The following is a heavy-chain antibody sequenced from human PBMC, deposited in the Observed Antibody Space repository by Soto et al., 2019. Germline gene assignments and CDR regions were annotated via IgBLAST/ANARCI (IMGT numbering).Heavy chain of an antibody. Sequence: QVQLQESGPGLVKPSGTLSLTCAVSGGSISSSNWWSWVRQPPGKGLEWIGEMYHSGSTNYNPSLKSRVTISVDKSKNQFSLKLSSVTAADTAVYYCARAEGCMVRERGARYYYGMDVWGQGTTVTVSS. J-gene: IGHJ6*02. CDR3: ARAEGCMVRERGARYYYGMDV. CDR1: GGSISSSNW. CDR2: MYHSGST. D-gene: IGHD3-10*01. V-gene: IGHV4-4*02.